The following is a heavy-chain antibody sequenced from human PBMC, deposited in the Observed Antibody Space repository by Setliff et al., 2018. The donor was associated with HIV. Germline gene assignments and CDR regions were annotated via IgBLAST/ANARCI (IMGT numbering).Heavy chain of an antibody. CDR1: GFTFGDYA. D-gene: IGHD2-15*01. J-gene: IGHJ4*02. CDR3: TRFNCNGGSFRY. V-gene: IGHV3-49*04. Sequence: GSLRLSCTASGFTFGDYAMSWVRQAPGKGLEWVGFIRSKAYGGTTEYAASVKGRFTISRDDSKSIAFLQMNSLQTEDTAVYYCTRFNCNGGSFRYWGQGTLVTVSS. CDR2: IRSKAYGGTT.